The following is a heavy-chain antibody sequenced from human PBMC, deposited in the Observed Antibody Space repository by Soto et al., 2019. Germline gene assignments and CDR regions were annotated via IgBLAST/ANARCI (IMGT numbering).Heavy chain of an antibody. CDR3: ARGGYYDSSGYYGGYNWFDP. CDR2: IYHSGST. CDR1: GGSISSGGYS. J-gene: IGHJ5*02. D-gene: IGHD3-22*01. Sequence: SETLSLTCAVSGGSISSGGYSWSWIRQPPGKGLEWIGYIYHSGSTYYNPSLKSRVTISVDRSKNQFSLKLSSVTAADTAVYYCARGGYYDSSGYYGGYNWFDPWGQGTLVTVS. V-gene: IGHV4-30-2*01.